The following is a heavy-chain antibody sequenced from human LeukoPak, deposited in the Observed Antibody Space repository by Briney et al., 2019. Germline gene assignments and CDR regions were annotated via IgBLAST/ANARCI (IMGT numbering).Heavy chain of an antibody. Sequence: GASVKVSCKASGYTFTSYDINWVRQATGQGLERMGWMNPNSGNAAYAQKFQGRVTMTRNTSISTAYMELSSLRSEDTAVYYCARRNTAMVAGLDYWGQGTLVTVSS. CDR1: GYTFTSYD. J-gene: IGHJ4*02. D-gene: IGHD5-18*01. CDR3: ARRNTAMVAGLDY. CDR2: MNPNSGNA. V-gene: IGHV1-8*01.